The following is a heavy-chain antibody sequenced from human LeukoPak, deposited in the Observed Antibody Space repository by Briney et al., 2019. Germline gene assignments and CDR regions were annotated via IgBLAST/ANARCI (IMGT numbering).Heavy chain of an antibody. CDR2: IYSGGSI. J-gene: IGHJ4*02. CDR3: ARDSVGAGYSDY. V-gene: IGHV3-23*03. D-gene: IGHD1-26*01. Sequence: GGSLRLSCAASGFTFSSYAMIWVRQAPGKGLEWVSVIYSGGSIYHADSVKGRFTISRDNSKNTLYLQMDSLRAEDTAVYYCARDSVGAGYSDYWGQGTLVTVSS. CDR1: GFTFSSYA.